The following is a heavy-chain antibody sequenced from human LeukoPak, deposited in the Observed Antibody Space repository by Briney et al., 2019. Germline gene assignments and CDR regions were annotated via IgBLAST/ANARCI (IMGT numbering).Heavy chain of an antibody. V-gene: IGHV3-23*01. D-gene: IGHD3-22*01. CDR2: ITTSGATT. CDR1: GFTFSSYG. CDR3: AIMHGYYDGSGYWVQ. J-gene: IGHJ4*02. Sequence: GGSLRLSCAASGFTFSSYGMSWVRQAPGKGLEWVSFITTSGATTSYADSVKGRFSISRDNPRNTLYMQMNSLRDEDTALYYCAIMHGYYDGSGYWVQWGQGTLVTVSS.